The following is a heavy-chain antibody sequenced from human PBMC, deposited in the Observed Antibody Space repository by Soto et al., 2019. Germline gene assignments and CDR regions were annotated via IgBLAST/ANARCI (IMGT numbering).Heavy chain of an antibody. CDR2: SNPSGGST. D-gene: IGHD3-10*01. V-gene: IGHV1-46*01. CDR1: GYTFTSYY. J-gene: IGHJ6*02. CDR3: AREQVYGSGSYYYYYYGMEV. Sequence: QVQLVQSGAEVKKHGSSVKVSCKAYGYTFTSYYMHCVRQAPGQGLEWMGISNPSGGSTIYAQKFKGRVTMTRDRSTSTVYMELSSLRSEDTAVYYCAREQVYGSGSYYYYYYGMEVWGQGTPGTGSS.